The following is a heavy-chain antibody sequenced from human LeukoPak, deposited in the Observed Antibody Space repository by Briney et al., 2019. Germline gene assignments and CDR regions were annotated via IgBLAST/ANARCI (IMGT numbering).Heavy chain of an antibody. D-gene: IGHD3-9*01. CDR2: ISGSGGST. Sequence: GGSLRLSCAASGFTFSSYAMSWVRQAPGKGLGWVSGISGSGGSTNYADSVKGRFTISRDNSKNTLYLQMNSLRAEDTAVYYCARVIDILTGYADYWGQGTLVTVSS. V-gene: IGHV3-23*01. CDR3: ARVIDILTGYADY. J-gene: IGHJ4*02. CDR1: GFTFSSYA.